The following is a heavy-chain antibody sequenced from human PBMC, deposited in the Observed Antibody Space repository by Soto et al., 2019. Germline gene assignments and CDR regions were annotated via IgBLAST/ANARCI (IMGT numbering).Heavy chain of an antibody. D-gene: IGHD2-2*01. CDR2: IIPILGIA. V-gene: IGHV1-69*02. CDR3: AAGYCSSTSCRTYYYYYYMDV. CDR1: GGTFSSYT. Sequence: GASVKVSCKASGGTFSSYTISWVRQAPGQGLEWMGRIIPILGIANYAQKFQGRVTITADKSTSTAYMELSSLRSEDTAVYYCAAGYCSSTSCRTYYYYYYMDVWGKGTTVTVSS. J-gene: IGHJ6*03.